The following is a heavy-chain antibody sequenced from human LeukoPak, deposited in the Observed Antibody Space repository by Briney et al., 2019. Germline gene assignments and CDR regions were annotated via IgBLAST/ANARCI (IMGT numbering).Heavy chain of an antibody. V-gene: IGHV3-7*03. CDR1: GFTFSSYW. Sequence: GGSLRLSCAAFGFTFSSYWMTWVRQAPGKGLEWVANIKRDGSEKYYVDSVTGRFTISRDNAKNSLSLQMNSLRAEDTAVYYCARDPSLWGPAAYYFDYWGQGSLVTVSS. J-gene: IGHJ4*02. CDR3: ARDPSLWGPAAYYFDY. CDR2: IKRDGSEK. D-gene: IGHD3-16*01.